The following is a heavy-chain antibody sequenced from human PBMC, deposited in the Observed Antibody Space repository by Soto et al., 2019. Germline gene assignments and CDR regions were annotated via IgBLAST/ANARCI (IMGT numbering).Heavy chain of an antibody. CDR1: GSTLSNFL. Sequence: GASVKVSCKASGSTLSNFLIHWMRQAPGQGLESMWWISPNSGGTLYAQKFQGRVTLASDSSISPAYMGLSRLGSGVAAVYYGAREPRTGAYVCDYWGQGTQVAASS. D-gene: IGHD3-16*01. CDR3: AREPRTGAYVCDY. CDR2: ISPNSGGT. V-gene: IGHV1-2*02. J-gene: IGHJ4*02.